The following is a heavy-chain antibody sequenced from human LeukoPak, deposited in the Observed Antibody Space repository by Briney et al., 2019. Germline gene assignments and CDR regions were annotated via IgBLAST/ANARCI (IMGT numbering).Heavy chain of an antibody. CDR1: GFTFSSYG. CDR2: IWYDGSNK. J-gene: IGHJ4*02. Sequence: GGSLRLSCAASGFTFSSYGMHWVRQAPGKGLEWVALIWYDGSNKYYTDSVKGRLTISRDNSKNTLYLQMNSLRAEDTAVYYCAREGPRGNSQFDYWGQGARVTVSS. D-gene: IGHD2/OR15-2a*01. V-gene: IGHV3-33*01. CDR3: AREGPRGNSQFDY.